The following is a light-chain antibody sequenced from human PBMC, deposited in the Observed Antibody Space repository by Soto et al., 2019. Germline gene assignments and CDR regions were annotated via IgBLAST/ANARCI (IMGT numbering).Light chain of an antibody. CDR3: QQSYSSPHMYT. CDR2: AAS. J-gene: IGKJ2*01. V-gene: IGKV1-39*01. Sequence: DIQMTQSPSSLSASVGDRVTITCRASQTISSSLNWYQQKPGKAPDILIYAASNLQSGVPSRFSGSWSGSDFTLTISSLQTEDFATYYCQQSYSSPHMYTFGQGTRLEIK. CDR1: QTISSS.